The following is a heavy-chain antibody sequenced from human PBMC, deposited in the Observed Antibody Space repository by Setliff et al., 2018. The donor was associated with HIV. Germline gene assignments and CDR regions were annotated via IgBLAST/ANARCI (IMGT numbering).Heavy chain of an antibody. J-gene: IGHJ4*02. Sequence: SVKVSCKASGFTFTSSAMQWVRQARGQRLEWIGWIVVGSGNTNYAQKFQERVTITRDMSTSTAYMELSSLRSEDTAVYYCARQMPFPGIAITPVDYWGQGALVTVSS. D-gene: IGHD5-12*01. CDR2: IVVGSGNT. CDR3: ARQMPFPGIAITPVDY. CDR1: GFTFTSSA. V-gene: IGHV1-58*02.